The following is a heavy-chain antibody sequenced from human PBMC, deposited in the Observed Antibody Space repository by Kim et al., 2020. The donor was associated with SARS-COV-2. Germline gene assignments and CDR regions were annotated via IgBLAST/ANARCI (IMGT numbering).Heavy chain of an antibody. D-gene: IGHD1-26*01. CDR3: ARGGVVVGATHVKYFDY. Sequence: LKSRVTISVDTSKNQFSLKLSSVTAADTAVYYCARGGVVVGATHVKYFDYWGQGTLVTVSS. V-gene: IGHV4-34*01. J-gene: IGHJ4*02.